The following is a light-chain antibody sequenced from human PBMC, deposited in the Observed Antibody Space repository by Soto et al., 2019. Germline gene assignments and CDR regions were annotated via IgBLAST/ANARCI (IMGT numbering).Light chain of an antibody. V-gene: IGLV2-14*01. Sequence: QSVLTQPASVSGSPGQSITISCTGTSSDVGGYNYVSWYQQHPGKAPKLMIYEVNYRPSGASNLFSGSKSGNTASLTISVLQAEDEADYYCSSYSTTSTLVFGSGTKVTVL. CDR1: SSDVGGYNY. CDR2: EVN. J-gene: IGLJ1*01. CDR3: SSYSTTSTLV.